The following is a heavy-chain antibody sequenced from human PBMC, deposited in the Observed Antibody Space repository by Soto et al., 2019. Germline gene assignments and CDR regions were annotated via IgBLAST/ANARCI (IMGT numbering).Heavy chain of an antibody. J-gene: IGHJ3*01. CDR2: IHSDGSST. D-gene: IGHD2-21*02. CDR1: GFTFSSYA. V-gene: IGHV3-74*01. CDR3: ARGDRGAFDL. Sequence: GGSLRLSCAASGFTFSSYAMSWVRQAPGKGLEWVSRIHSDGSSTTYADSVKGRFTISRDNAKNTLYLQMNSLRAEDTAVYYSARGDRGAFDLWGQGTMVTVSS.